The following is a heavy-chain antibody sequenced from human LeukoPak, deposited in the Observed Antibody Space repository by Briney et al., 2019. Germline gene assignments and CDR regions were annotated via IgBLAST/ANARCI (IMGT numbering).Heavy chain of an antibody. V-gene: IGHV6-1*01. J-gene: IGHJ6*02. CDR3: AREGSSSWYYHYYYGMDV. CDR2: TYYRSKWYN. Sequence: SQTLSLTCAISGDSVSSNSAAWNWIRQSPSRGLEWLGRTYYRSKWYNDYAVSVKSRITINPDTSKNQFSLQLNSVTPEDTAVYYCAREGSSSWYYHYYYGMDVWGQGTTVTVSS. CDR1: GDSVSSNSAA. D-gene: IGHD6-13*01.